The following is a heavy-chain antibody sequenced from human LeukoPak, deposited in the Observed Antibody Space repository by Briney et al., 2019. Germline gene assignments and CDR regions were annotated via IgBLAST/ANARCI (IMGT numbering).Heavy chain of an antibody. J-gene: IGHJ4*02. CDR1: GFTFSSYG. V-gene: IGHV3-30*03. Sequence: PGGSLRLSCAASGFTFSSYGMHWVRQAPGKGLEWVAVISYDGSNKYYADSVKGRFTISRDNSKNTLYLQMNSLRAEDTAVYYCARESIFLEYYFDYWGQGTLVTVSS. D-gene: IGHD3-9*01. CDR3: ARESIFLEYYFDY. CDR2: ISYDGSNK.